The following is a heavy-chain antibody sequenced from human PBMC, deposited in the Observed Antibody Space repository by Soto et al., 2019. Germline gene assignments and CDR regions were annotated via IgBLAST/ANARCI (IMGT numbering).Heavy chain of an antibody. CDR1: GGSFSGYY. CDR3: ARGEDTAMGYGMDV. V-gene: IGHV4-34*01. CDR2: INHSGST. Sequence: SETLSLTCAVYGGSFSGYYWSWIRQPPGKGLEWIGEINHSGSTNYNPSLKSRVTISVDTSKNLFSLKLSSVTAADTAGYYCARGEDTAMGYGMDVWGQGTTVTVSS. J-gene: IGHJ6*02. D-gene: IGHD5-18*01.